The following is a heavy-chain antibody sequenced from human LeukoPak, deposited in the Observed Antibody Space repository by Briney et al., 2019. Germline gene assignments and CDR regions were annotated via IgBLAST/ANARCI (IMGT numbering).Heavy chain of an antibody. CDR1: GFTFSTYA. CDR3: AKGVHSTSLGSDY. CDR2: ITNSGGTT. J-gene: IGHJ4*02. Sequence: GGSLRLSCAASGFTFSTYAMTWVRQAPGKGLEWVSGITNSGGTTYYAESVKGRFTISRDNSKNTLYLQMNSLRPEDTAVYYCAKGVHSTSLGSDYWGQGTLVTVSS. V-gene: IGHV3-23*01. D-gene: IGHD2-2*01.